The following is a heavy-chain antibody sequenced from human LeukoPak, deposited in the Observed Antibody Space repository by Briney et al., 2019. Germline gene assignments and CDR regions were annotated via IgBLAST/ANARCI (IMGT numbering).Heavy chain of an antibody. V-gene: IGHV3-74*01. J-gene: IGHJ4*02. CDR3: ASHSGYPYYFDY. CDR2: INSDGRST. D-gene: IGHD5-12*01. Sequence: PGGSLRLSRAASGFTFSSKWMHWVRQAPGKGLVWVSRINSDGRSTFYADSVKGRFTISRDNAKNTLYLQTNSLRAEDTAVYYCASHSGYPYYFDYCGQGTLVTVSS. CDR1: GFTFSSKW.